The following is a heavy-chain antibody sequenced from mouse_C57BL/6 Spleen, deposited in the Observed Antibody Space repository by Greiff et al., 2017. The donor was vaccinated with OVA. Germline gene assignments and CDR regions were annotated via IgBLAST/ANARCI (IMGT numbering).Heavy chain of an antibody. Sequence: QVQLQQSGPGLVQPSQSLSITCTVSGFSLTSSGVHWVRQSPGKGLEWLGVIWRGGSTDYNAAFMSRLSITKDNSKSQVFFKMNSLQADDTAIYYCAKNDYGSSAWFAYWGQGTLVTVSA. CDR2: IWRGGST. CDR3: AKNDYGSSAWFAY. D-gene: IGHD1-1*01. CDR1: GFSLTSSG. V-gene: IGHV2-5*01. J-gene: IGHJ3*01.